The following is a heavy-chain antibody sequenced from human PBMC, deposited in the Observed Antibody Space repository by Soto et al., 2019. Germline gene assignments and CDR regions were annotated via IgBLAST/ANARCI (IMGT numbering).Heavy chain of an antibody. CDR3: ASPLLGVVVAARDY. D-gene: IGHD2-15*01. CDR2: ISYDGSNK. Sequence: GGSLRLSCAASGFTFSSYAMHWVRQAPGKGLEWVAVISYDGSNKYYADSVKGRFTISRDNSKNTLYLQMNSLRAEDTAVYYCASPLLGVVVAARDYWGQGTLVTVSS. V-gene: IGHV3-30-3*01. J-gene: IGHJ4*02. CDR1: GFTFSSYA.